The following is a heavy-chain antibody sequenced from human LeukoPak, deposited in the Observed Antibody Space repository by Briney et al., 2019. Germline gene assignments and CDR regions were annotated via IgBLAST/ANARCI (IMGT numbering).Heavy chain of an antibody. CDR2: IYYSGST. CDR3: AREVDAAAAYNWFDP. CDR1: GGSFSPHH. Sequence: SETLSLTCTVSGGSFSPHHWIWIRQPPGKGQEWIGYIYYSGSTNYNPSLRSRVTISVDTSKNLFSLRLSSVTAADTAVYYCAREVDAAAAYNWFDPWGQGTLVTVSS. J-gene: IGHJ5*02. V-gene: IGHV4-59*11. D-gene: IGHD2-2*01.